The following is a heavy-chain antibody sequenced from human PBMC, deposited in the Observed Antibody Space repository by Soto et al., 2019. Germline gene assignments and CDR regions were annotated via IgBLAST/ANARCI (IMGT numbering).Heavy chain of an antibody. Sequence: GGSLRLSCAASGFTFSTYAMSWVRQAPGKGLEWVSAISGSGSSRYYADSAKGRFTISRDNSKNTLFLQLISLRAEDTAVYYCAKELLRLGESLERYFDYWGQGTLVTVSS. J-gene: IGHJ4*02. CDR3: AKELLRLGESLERYFDY. V-gene: IGHV3-23*01. D-gene: IGHD3-10*01. CDR1: GFTFSTYA. CDR2: ISGSGSSR.